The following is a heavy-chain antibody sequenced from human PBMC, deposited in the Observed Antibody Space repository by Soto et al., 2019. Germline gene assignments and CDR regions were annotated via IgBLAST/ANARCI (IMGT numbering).Heavy chain of an antibody. CDR3: ARGSLIAAARTPRY. CDR2: INAYNGNT. Sequence: ASVKVYCKASGYTFTSYGISWVRQAPGQGLEWMGWINAYNGNTNYAQKLQGRVTMTTNTSISTAYMELSSLRSEDTAVYYCARGSLIAAARTPRYWGQGTLVTVSS. V-gene: IGHV1-18*01. D-gene: IGHD6-13*01. CDR1: GYTFTSYG. J-gene: IGHJ4*02.